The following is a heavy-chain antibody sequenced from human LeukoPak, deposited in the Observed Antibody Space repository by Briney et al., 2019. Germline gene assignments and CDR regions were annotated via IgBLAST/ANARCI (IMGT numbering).Heavy chain of an antibody. J-gene: IGHJ4*02. CDR1: GFTFSSYW. CDR3: AKGSDSSGWYYFDY. V-gene: IGHV3-30*18. CDR2: ISYDGSNK. D-gene: IGHD6-19*01. Sequence: GGSLRLSCAASGFTFSSYWMHWVRQAPGKGLEWVAVISYDGSNKYYADSVKGRFTISRENSKNTLYLQMNSLRAEDAAVYYCAKGSDSSGWYYFDYWGQGTLVTVSS.